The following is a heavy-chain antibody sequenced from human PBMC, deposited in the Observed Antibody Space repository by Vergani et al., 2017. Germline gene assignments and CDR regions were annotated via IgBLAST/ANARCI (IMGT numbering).Heavy chain of an antibody. J-gene: IGHJ5*02. Sequence: QVQLVQSGAEVKKPGASVKVSCKASGYPFTGYYMHWVRQAPGQGLEWMGWINPNSGGTNYAQKFQGRVTMTRDTSISTAYMELSRLRSDGTAVYYLARVIVVVTGPPHWFDPWGQGTLVTVSS. CDR1: GYPFTGYY. V-gene: IGHV1-2*02. D-gene: IGHD2-21*02. CDR3: ARVIVVVTGPPHWFDP. CDR2: INPNSGGT.